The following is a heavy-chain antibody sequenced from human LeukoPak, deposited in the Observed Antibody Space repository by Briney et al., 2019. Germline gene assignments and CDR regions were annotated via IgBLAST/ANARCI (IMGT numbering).Heavy chain of an antibody. CDR2: IYYSGST. Sequence: PSETLSLTCTVSGGSISSSSYYWGWIRRPPGKGLEWIGSIYYSGSTYYNPSLKSRVTISVDTSKNQFSLKLSSVTAADTAVYYCARVRRGYDYWPNWFDPWGQGTLVTVSS. CDR3: ARVRRGYDYWPNWFDP. CDR1: GGSISSSSYY. D-gene: IGHD3/OR15-3a*01. V-gene: IGHV4-39*07. J-gene: IGHJ5*02.